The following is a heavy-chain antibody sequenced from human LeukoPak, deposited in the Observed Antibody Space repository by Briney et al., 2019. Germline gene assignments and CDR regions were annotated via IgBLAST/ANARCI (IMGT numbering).Heavy chain of an antibody. CDR3: ARDPHEPYSGSYWFDY. V-gene: IGHV3-48*04. CDR2: ISSSSSTI. Sequence: AGGSLRLSCAASGFTFSSYSMNWVRQAPGRGLEWVSYISSSSSTIYYADSVKGRFTISRDNAKNSLYLQMNSLRAEDTAVYYCARDPHEPYSGSYWFDYWGQGTLVTVSS. CDR1: GFTFSSYS. J-gene: IGHJ4*02. D-gene: IGHD1-26*01.